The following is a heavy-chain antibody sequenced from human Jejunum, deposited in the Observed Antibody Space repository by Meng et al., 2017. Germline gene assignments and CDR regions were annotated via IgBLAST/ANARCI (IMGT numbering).Heavy chain of an antibody. D-gene: IGHD5-12*01. CDR2: IYHSGRT. CDR3: ARGVGDIRVGFDY. Sequence: QGALQEAGPGVVKPLGTPSLTCEVSGDPISSTKWWDWLRQPPGKGLEWIGEIYHSGRTNFNPSLESRVTISVDESKNQFSLTLNSVTAADTAVYYCARGVGDIRVGFDYWGQGILVTVSS. V-gene: IGHV4-4*02. CDR1: GDPISSTKW. J-gene: IGHJ4*02.